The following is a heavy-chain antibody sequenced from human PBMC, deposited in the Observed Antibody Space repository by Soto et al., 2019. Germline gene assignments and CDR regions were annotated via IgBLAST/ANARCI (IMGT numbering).Heavy chain of an antibody. V-gene: IGHV1-69*13. J-gene: IGHJ4*02. CDR3: AREEGYYGSGSYYNY. Sequence: SVKGSCKASGGTFSSYAISWVRQAPGQGLEWMGGIIPIFCTANYAQKFQGRVTITADESTSTAYMELSSLRSEDTAVYYCAREEGYYGSGSYYNYWGQGTLVTVSS. D-gene: IGHD3-10*01. CDR1: GGTFSSYA. CDR2: IIPIFCTA.